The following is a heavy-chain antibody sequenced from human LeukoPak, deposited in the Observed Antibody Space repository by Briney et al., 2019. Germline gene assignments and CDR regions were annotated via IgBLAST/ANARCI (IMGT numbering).Heavy chain of an antibody. Sequence: GGSLRLSCAASGFTFSTYWMHWVRQAPGKGLVWVSRIISGGSSTCYVDSVKGRFTISRDNAKNTLYLQMNSLRAEDTAIYYCAREDVDITVATSGAFDIWGQGTMVTVSS. CDR3: AREDVDITVATSGAFDI. V-gene: IGHV3-74*01. D-gene: IGHD6-19*01. CDR2: IISGGSST. J-gene: IGHJ3*02. CDR1: GFTFSTYW.